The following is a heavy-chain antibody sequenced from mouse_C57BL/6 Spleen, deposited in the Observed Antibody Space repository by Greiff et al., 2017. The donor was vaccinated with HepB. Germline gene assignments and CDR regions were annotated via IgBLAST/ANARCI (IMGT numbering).Heavy chain of an antibody. D-gene: IGHD1-1*01. CDR2: IDPSDSET. CDR1: GYTFTSYW. Sequence: VQLQQPGAELVRPGSSVTLSCKASGYTFTSYWMHWVKQRPIQGLEWIGNIDPSDSETHYNQKFKDKATLTVDKSSSTAYMQLSSLTSEDSAVYYCARSGTVVADYWGQGTTLTVSS. V-gene: IGHV1-52*01. CDR3: ARSGTVVADY. J-gene: IGHJ2*01.